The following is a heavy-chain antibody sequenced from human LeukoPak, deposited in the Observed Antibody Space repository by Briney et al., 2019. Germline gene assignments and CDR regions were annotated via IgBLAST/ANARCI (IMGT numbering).Heavy chain of an antibody. CDR2: VYDSEST. CDR1: GGSISGYY. Sequence: ASETLSLTCTVSGGSISGYYWGWIRQPPGKGLEWIGYVYDSESTNYSPSFRSRVTISVDTSRNQFSLKLSSVTAADTAVYYCARTLTGDHYYYYYMDVWGKGTTVTVSS. D-gene: IGHD7-27*01. CDR3: ARTLTGDHYYYYYMDV. V-gene: IGHV4-59*01. J-gene: IGHJ6*03.